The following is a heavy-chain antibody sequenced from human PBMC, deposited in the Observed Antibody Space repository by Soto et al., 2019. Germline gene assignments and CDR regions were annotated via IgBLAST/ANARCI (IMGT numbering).Heavy chain of an antibody. D-gene: IGHD2-15*01. CDR1: GGSFSGYY. V-gene: IGHV4-34*01. CDR2: INHSGST. J-gene: IGHJ5*02. CDR3: ARGVPYCSGRSCYSYWFDP. Sequence: QVQLQQWGAGLLKPSETRSLTCAVYGGSFSGYYWSWIRQPPGKGLEWIGEINHSGSTNYNPSLKSRVTISVDTSKNQFSLKLSSVTAADTAVYYCARGVPYCSGRSCYSYWFDPWGQGTLVTVSS.